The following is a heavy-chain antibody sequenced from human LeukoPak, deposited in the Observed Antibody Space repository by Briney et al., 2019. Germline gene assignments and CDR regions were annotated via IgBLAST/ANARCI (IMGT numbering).Heavy chain of an antibody. CDR1: GGSISSGGYY. D-gene: IGHD6-19*01. Sequence: SETLSLTCTVSGGSISSGGYYWSWIRQHPGKGLEWIGYIYYSGSTYYNPSLKSRVTISVDRSKNQFSLKLSSVTAADTAVYYCARAGWLAHDAFDIWGQGTMVTVSS. CDR2: IYYSGST. CDR3: ARAGWLAHDAFDI. J-gene: IGHJ3*02. V-gene: IGHV4-31*03.